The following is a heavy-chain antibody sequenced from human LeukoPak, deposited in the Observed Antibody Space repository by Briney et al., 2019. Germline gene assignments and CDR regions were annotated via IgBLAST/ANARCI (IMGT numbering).Heavy chain of an antibody. CDR1: GGSISSSSYY. V-gene: IGHV4-39*01. J-gene: IGHJ4*02. CDR2: IYYSGST. D-gene: IGHD2-15*01. Sequence: SETLSLTCTVSGGSISSSSYYWGWIRQPPGKGLEWIGSIYYSGSTYYNPSLKSRVTISVGTSKNQFSLKLSSVTAADTAVYYCAGASVAVLDYWGQGTLVTVSS. CDR3: AGASVAVLDY.